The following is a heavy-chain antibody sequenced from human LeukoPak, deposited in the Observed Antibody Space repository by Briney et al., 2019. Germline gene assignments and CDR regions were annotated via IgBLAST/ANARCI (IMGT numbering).Heavy chain of an antibody. CDR3: ASASEAVRGVIDY. CDR1: GFTFSDYY. Sequence: GGSLRLSCAASGFTFSDYYMSWIRQAPGKGLEWVSYISSSGSTIYYADSVKGRFTISRDNAKNSLYLQMNSLRAEDTAVYYCASASEAVRGVIDYWGQGTLVTVSS. CDR2: ISSSGSTI. D-gene: IGHD3-10*01. V-gene: IGHV3-11*01. J-gene: IGHJ4*02.